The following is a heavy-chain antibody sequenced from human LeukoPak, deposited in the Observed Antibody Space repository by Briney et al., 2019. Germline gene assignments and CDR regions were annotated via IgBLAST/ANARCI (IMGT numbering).Heavy chain of an antibody. CDR1: GFTFSSYA. D-gene: IGHD2-2*01. CDR2: ISYDGSNK. Sequence: GGSLRLSCAASGFTFSSYAMHWVRQAPGKGLEWVAVISYDGSNKYYADSVKGRFTISRDNSKNTLYLQMNSLRAEDTAVYYCAKDSIRGSTDFDYWGQGTLVTVSS. CDR3: AKDSIRGSTDFDY. V-gene: IGHV3-30-3*01. J-gene: IGHJ4*02.